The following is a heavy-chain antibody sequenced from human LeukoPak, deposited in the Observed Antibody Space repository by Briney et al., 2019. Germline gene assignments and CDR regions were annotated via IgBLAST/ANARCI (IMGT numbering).Heavy chain of an antibody. Sequence: HRAAVKVSCKACGCTFSSYAISGVRQAPGQGLEGMGWINAYYGNTNYAQKLQGRGTMPPDTSTSTAYMELRSLRSDDTAVYYCARYCSGGSCYSFSYFWVVPDAFDIWGQGTMVTVSS. J-gene: IGHJ3*02. CDR1: GCTFSSYA. D-gene: IGHD2-15*01. CDR3: ARYCSGGSCYSFSYFWVVPDAFDI. V-gene: IGHV1-18*01. CDR2: INAYYGNT.